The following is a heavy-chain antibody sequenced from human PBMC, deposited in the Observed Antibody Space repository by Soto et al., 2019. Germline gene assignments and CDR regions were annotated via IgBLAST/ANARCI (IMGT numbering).Heavy chain of an antibody. CDR3: AKARVAAAGSNYYGMDV. CDR1: GFTFSSYG. CDR2: ISYDGSNK. V-gene: IGHV3-30*18. Sequence: PGGSLRLSCAASGFTFSSYGMHWVRQAPGKGLEWVAVISYDGSNKYYADSVKGRFTISRDNSKNTLYLQMNSLRAEDTAVYYCAKARVAAAGSNYYGMDVWGQGTTVTVSS. J-gene: IGHJ6*02. D-gene: IGHD6-13*01.